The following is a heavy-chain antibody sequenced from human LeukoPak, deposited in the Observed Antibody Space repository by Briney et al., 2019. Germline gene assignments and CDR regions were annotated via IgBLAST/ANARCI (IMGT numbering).Heavy chain of an antibody. V-gene: IGHV3-20*04. Sequence: GGSLRLSCAASGFSFDDYGMSWVRQAPGKGLEWVSGINWNGGSTAYADSVKGRFTISRDNSKNTLYLQMNSLRAEDTAVYYCAISPNPYYFDYWGQGTLVTVSS. CDR2: INWNGGST. J-gene: IGHJ4*02. CDR1: GFSFDDYG. CDR3: AISPNPYYFDY.